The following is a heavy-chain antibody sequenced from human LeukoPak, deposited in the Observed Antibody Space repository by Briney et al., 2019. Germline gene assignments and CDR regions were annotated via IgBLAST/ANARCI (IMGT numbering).Heavy chain of an antibody. CDR3: ARGRAYYYDSSGYYYFDY. J-gene: IGHJ4*02. Sequence: GGSLRLSCAVSGFTFSSYSMNWVRQAPGKGLEWVSYINSRSSSIDYVDSVKGRFTISRENAKNSLYLQMNSLRAEDTAVYYCARGRAYYYDSSGYYYFDYWGQGTLVTVSS. CDR2: INSRSSSI. CDR1: GFTFSSYS. V-gene: IGHV3-48*04. D-gene: IGHD3-22*01.